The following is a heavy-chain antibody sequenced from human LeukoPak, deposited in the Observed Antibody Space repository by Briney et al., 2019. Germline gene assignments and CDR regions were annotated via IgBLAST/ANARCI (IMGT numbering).Heavy chain of an antibody. V-gene: IGHV3-21*01. CDR3: AGDRGVGAAVFFDY. Sequence: GGSLRLSCAASGFTFSSHSMNWVRQAPGKGLEWVSSISSSSSYIYYADSVKGRFTISRDNAKNSLYLQMNSLRAEDTALYYCAGDRGVGAAVFFDYWGLGTLVTVSS. CDR1: GFTFSSHS. D-gene: IGHD6-13*01. CDR2: ISSSSSYI. J-gene: IGHJ4*02.